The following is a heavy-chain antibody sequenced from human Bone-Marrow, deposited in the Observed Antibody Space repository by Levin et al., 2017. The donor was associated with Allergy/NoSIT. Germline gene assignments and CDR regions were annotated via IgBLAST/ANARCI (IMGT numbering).Heavy chain of an antibody. V-gene: IGHV4-59*01. J-gene: IGHJ4*02. CDR2: IYYSGST. D-gene: IGHD2-15*01. CDR1: GGSISSYY. CDR3: ARSGGAFLVDY. Sequence: SETLSLTCTVSGGSISSYYWSWIRRPPGKGLEWIGYIYYSGSTNYNPSLKSRVTISVDTSKNQFSLKLSSVTAADTAVYYCARSGGAFLVDYWGQGTLVTVSS.